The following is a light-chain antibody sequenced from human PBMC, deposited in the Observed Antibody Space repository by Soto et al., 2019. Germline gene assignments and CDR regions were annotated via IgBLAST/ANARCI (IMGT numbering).Light chain of an antibody. J-gene: IGLJ3*02. CDR2: DVS. CDR1: HSDIGAYEY. Sequence: QSVLTQPASVSGSPGQAITISCTGTHSDIGAYEYVSWYQQHPGKAPKLMIYDVSNRPSGVYNRFSGAKSANTASLTISGLQADDEADYYCSSYTTISTGVFGGGTKLTVL. CDR3: SSYTTISTGV. V-gene: IGLV2-14*01.